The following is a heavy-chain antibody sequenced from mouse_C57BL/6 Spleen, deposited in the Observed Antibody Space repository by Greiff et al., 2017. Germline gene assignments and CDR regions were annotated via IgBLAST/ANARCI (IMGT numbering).Heavy chain of an antibody. Sequence: VQLQQSGPELVKPGASVKISCKASGYTFTDYYMNWVKQSHGKSLEWIGDINPNNGGTSYNQKFKGKATLTVDKSSSTAYMELRSLTSEDSAFYYCAREDDYDGFDYWGQGTTLTVSS. CDR2: INPNNGGT. V-gene: IGHV1-26*01. CDR1: GYTFTDYY. J-gene: IGHJ2*01. CDR3: AREDDYDGFDY. D-gene: IGHD2-4*01.